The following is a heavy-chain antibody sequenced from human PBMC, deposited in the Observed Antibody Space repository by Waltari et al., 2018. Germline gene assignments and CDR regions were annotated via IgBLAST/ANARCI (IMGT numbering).Heavy chain of an antibody. CDR2: VGPKDGET. CDR1: GYTFTDYY. Sequence: EVQLLQSGAEVKKPGATVTISCKSSGYTFTDYYKHWVKQTPGKGLEWMGRVGPKDGETIYAEKFQDRVTISADTSTDTVYMIMNGLRFDDTALYFCSRSGSDDWFDPWGRGTPVTVSS. D-gene: IGHD2-15*01. CDR3: SRSGSDDWFDP. J-gene: IGHJ5*02. V-gene: IGHV1-69-2*01.